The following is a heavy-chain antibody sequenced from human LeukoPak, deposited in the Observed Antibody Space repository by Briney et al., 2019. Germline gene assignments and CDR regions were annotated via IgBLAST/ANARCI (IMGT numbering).Heavy chain of an antibody. V-gene: IGHV3-7*01. CDR2: IRHDGSEK. CDR3: ARDRDSSGSWEVNFDY. J-gene: IGHJ4*02. D-gene: IGHD6-13*01. CDR1: GFPFSDSY. Sequence: PGGSLRLSCAASGFPFSDSYMSWIRQAPGRGLEWVASIRHDGSEKFYVDSVEGRFTISRDDAKNSVYLQMNTLRVEDTAVYYCARDRDSSGSWEVNFDYWGQGTLVTASS.